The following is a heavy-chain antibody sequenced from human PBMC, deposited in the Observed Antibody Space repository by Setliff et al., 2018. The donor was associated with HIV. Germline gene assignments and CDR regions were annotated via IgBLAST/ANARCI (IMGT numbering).Heavy chain of an antibody. J-gene: IGHJ6*03. D-gene: IGHD3-3*01. CDR1: GRSLSGYY. Sequence: PSETLSLTCAVYGRSLSGYYWSWIRQHPGKGLEWIGEINQSGSTNYDPSLKSRVTISVDTSKNQFSLKLSSVTAADTADYYCARGVNPTYYDFWSGNYMRKYYYYYMDVWGKGTTVTVSS. V-gene: IGHV4-34*01. CDR2: INQSGST. CDR3: ARGVNPTYYDFWSGNYMRKYYYYYMDV.